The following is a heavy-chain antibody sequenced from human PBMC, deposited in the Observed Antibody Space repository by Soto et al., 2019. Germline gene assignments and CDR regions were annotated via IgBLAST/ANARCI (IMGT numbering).Heavy chain of an antibody. J-gene: IGHJ4*02. CDR1: GGTFSSYT. D-gene: IGHD6-19*01. CDR2: IIPILGIA. Sequence: SVKVSCKASGGTFSSYTISWVRQAPGQGLEWMGRIIPILGIANYAQKFQGRVSITADKSTSTAYMELSSLRSEDTAVYYCARSIAVAGSKFDYWGQGTLVTVSS. CDR3: ARSIAVAGSKFDY. V-gene: IGHV1-69*02.